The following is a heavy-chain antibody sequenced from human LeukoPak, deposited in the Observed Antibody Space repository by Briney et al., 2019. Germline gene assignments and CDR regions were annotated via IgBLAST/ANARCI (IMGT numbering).Heavy chain of an antibody. Sequence: SGTLSLTCTVSGGSISSYYWSWIRQPPGKGLEWIGYSYYSGSTNYNPSLKSRVTISVDTSKNQFSLKLSSVTAADPAVYYCAIPTAGAFDVWGQGTLVAVSS. CDR2: SYYSGST. CDR1: GGSISSYY. CDR3: AIPTAGAFDV. J-gene: IGHJ3*01. V-gene: IGHV4-59*01. D-gene: IGHD4-17*01.